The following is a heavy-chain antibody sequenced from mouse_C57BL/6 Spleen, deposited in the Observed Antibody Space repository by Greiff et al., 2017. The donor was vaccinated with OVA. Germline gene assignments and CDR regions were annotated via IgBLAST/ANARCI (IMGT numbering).Heavy chain of an antibody. CDR2: IRSKSNNYAT. CDR1: GFSFNTYA. CDR3: VRHVYYDYWYFDV. D-gene: IGHD2-4*01. Sequence: EVQLVESGGGLVQPKGSLKLSCAASGFSFNTYAMNWVRQAPGKGLEWVARIRSKSNNYATYYADSVKDRFTISRDDSESMLYLQMNNLKTEDTAMYYCVRHVYYDYWYFDVWGTGTTVTVSS. V-gene: IGHV10-1*01. J-gene: IGHJ1*03.